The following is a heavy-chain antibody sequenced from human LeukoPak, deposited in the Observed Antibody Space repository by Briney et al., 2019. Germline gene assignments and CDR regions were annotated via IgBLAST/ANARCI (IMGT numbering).Heavy chain of an antibody. CDR2: LSFDGSNK. J-gene: IGHJ4*02. V-gene: IGHV3-30-3*01. CDR1: GFTFSSYA. D-gene: IGHD2-8*01. CDR3: AREEMVYSFDY. Sequence: GGSLRLSCAASGFTFSSYAVHWVRQAPGKGLEWVAVLSFDGSNKYYADSVKGRFTISRDVSKNTLYLQMNGLRAEDTAVYYCAREEMVYSFDYWGQGTLVTVSS.